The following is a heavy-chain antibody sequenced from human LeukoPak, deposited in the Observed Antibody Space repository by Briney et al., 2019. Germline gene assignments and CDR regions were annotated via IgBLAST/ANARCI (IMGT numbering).Heavy chain of an antibody. J-gene: IGHJ4*02. CDR3: ARASTIFGHFAY. D-gene: IGHD3-3*01. CDR1: GGSISVTPYY. V-gene: IGHV4-39*07. CDR2: IYYSGST. Sequence: SETLSLTCAISGGSISVTPYYWGWIRQPPGKGLEWIGSIYYSGSTYYNPSLKSRLTISVDTSKNQFSLKLTSVTAADTAVYYCARASTIFGHFAYWGRGTLVTVSS.